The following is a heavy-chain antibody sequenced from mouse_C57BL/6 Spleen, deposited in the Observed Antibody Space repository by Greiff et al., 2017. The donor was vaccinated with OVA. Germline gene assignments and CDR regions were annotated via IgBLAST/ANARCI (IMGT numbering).Heavy chain of an antibody. V-gene: IGHV5-4*01. J-gene: IGHJ4*01. CDR3: ARRGDYSLYAMDY. D-gene: IGHD2-4*01. CDR1: GFTFSSYA. Sequence: EVQGVESGGGLVKPGGSLKLSCAASGFTFSSYAMSWVRQTPAKRLEWVATISDGGSYTYYPDNVKGRFTISRDNAKNNLYLQMSHLKSEDTAMYYCARRGDYSLYAMDYWGQGTSVTVSS. CDR2: ISDGGSYT.